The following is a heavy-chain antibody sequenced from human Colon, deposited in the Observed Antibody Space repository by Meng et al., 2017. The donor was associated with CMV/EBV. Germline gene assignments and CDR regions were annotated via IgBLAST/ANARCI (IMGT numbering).Heavy chain of an antibody. J-gene: IGHJ4*02. CDR2: IYGSGKT. CDR3: VRDRGYNYGNFDS. D-gene: IGHD5-18*01. V-gene: IGHV4-38-2*02. CDR1: GFSISSAYF. Sequence: SETLSLTCAVSGFSISSAYFWGWIRQSPGKGLEWIGSIYGSGKTYYNPSLKSRVSISVDTSNNEFSLTLSSATAADMAVYYCVRDRGYNYGNFDSWGQGTLVTVSS.